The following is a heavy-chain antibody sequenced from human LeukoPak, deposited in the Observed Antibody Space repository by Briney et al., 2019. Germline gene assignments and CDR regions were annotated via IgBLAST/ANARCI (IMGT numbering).Heavy chain of an antibody. D-gene: IGHD6-19*01. CDR1: GFTFSDYY. V-gene: IGHV3-11*04. J-gene: IGHJ4*02. Sequence: GGSLRLSCAASGFTFSDYYMTWIRQAPGQGLEWISYMSGSEDNKYYADSVKGRFAISRDNAEKSLYLQMNSLRAEDTAVYYCARVSSLAVAGFFDYWGQGILVTVSS. CDR3: ARVSSLAVAGFFDY. CDR2: MSGSEDNK.